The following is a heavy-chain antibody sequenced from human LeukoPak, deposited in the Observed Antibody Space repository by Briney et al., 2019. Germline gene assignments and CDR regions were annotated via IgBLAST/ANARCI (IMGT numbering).Heavy chain of an antibody. J-gene: IGHJ3*02. D-gene: IGHD3-22*01. CDR1: GFTFSSYD. CDR2: IGTAGDT. CDR3: ARASVYYDSPGGAFDI. Sequence: TGGSLRLSCAASGFTFSSYDMHWVRQATGKGLEWVSAIGTAGDTYYPGSVKGRFTISRENAKNSLYLQMNSLRAGDTAVHYCARASVYYDSPGGAFDIWGQGTMVTVSS. V-gene: IGHV3-13*01.